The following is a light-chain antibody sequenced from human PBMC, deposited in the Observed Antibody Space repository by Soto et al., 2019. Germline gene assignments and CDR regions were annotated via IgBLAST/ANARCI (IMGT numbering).Light chain of an antibody. CDR2: DVS. J-gene: IGLJ1*01. CDR3: SSFTTSSTYV. Sequence: QSALTQPPSVSGSPGQSVAISCTGTSSDVGSYNRVSWYQLPPGTAPKLMIYDVSSRPSEVPDRFSGSKSGNTASLTISGLQAEDEADYYCSSFTTSSTYVFGTGTKVTVL. CDR1: SSDVGSYNR. V-gene: IGLV2-18*02.